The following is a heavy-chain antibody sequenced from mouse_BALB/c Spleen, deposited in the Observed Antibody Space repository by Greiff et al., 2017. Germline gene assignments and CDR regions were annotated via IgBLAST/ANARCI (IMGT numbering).Heavy chain of an antibody. Sequence: QVQLQQSGPELVRPGASVKMSCKASGYTFTSYWMHWVKQRPGQGLEWIGMIDPSNSETRLNQKFKDKATLNEDKSSNTAYMQLSSLTSEDSAVYYFARVYYYGSRPYAMDYWGQGTSVTVSS. J-gene: IGHJ4*01. CDR1: GYTFTSYW. CDR3: ARVYYYGSRPYAMDY. D-gene: IGHD1-1*01. CDR2: IDPSNSET. V-gene: IGHV1S127*01.